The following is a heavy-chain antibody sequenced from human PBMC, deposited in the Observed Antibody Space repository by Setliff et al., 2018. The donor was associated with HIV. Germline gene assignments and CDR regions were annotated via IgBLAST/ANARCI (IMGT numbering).Heavy chain of an antibody. CDR3: ATIVESSGYHGGNYFDF. J-gene: IGHJ4*02. V-gene: IGHV3-30*02. D-gene: IGHD3-22*01. Sequence: PGGSLRLSCAASGFIFSSYGMHWVRQAPGKGLEWVAFIRYDGSIKYYADSVKGRFTISRDNSKNTLYLQMNSLRAEDTAVYYCATIVESSGYHGGNYFDFWGRGSLVTVSS. CDR1: GFIFSSYG. CDR2: IRYDGSIK.